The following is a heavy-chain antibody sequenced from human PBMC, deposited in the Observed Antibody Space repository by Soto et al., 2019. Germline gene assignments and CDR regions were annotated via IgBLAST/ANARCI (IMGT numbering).Heavy chain of an antibody. CDR2: IYYSGST. D-gene: IGHD2-15*01. Sequence: QVQLQESGPGLVKPSETLSLTCTVSGGSISSYYWSWIRQPPGKGLEWIGYIYYSGSTNYNPSLKSRVTISVDTSKNQFSLKLSSVTAADTAVYYCARQVATSGWFDPWGQGTLVTVSS. CDR3: ARQVATSGWFDP. V-gene: IGHV4-59*01. CDR1: GGSISSYY. J-gene: IGHJ5*02.